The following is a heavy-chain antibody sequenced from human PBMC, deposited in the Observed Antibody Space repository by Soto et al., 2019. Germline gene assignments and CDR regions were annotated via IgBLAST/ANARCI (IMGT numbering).Heavy chain of an antibody. J-gene: IGHJ4*01. V-gene: IGHV1-69*01. Sequence: QVQLVQSGAEVKKPGSSVKVSCKASGGTFSSYAISWVRQAPGQGLEWMGGVIPIFGTATYAQKFQGRVTITADESTSTAYMELSRLRSEDTAVYYCATNHIVVVTAVGGPFHYWGQGTLVTVSS. CDR3: ATNHIVVVTAVGGPFHY. D-gene: IGHD2-21*02. CDR1: GGTFSSYA. CDR2: VIPIFGTA.